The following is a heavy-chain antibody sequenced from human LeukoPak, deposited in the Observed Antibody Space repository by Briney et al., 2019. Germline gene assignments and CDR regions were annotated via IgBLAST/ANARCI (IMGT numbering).Heavy chain of an antibody. Sequence: GGSLRLSCAASGFTFSSYWMSWVRQAPGKGLEWVVKIKQVGSEKYYVDLVKGRFPIPRKNAKASLYLQMNSLRAEDTAMYFCTGGIGWLCDTWGQGTLVTASS. J-gene: IGHJ5*02. V-gene: IGHV3-7*01. CDR2: IKQVGSEK. CDR3: TGGIGWLCDT. D-gene: IGHD6-19*01. CDR1: GFTFSSYW.